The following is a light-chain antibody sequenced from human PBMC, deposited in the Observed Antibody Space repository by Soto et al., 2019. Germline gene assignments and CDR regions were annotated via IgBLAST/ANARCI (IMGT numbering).Light chain of an antibody. CDR3: QQYYSTPPVWT. V-gene: IGKV4-1*01. CDR2: WAS. J-gene: IGKJ1*01. Sequence: DIVMTQSPDSLAVSLGERATINCKSSQNVLKSSNNKNYLAWYQQKPGQPPKLLIYWASTRESGVPDRFSGSGSGTDFTLTISSLQAEDVAVYYCQQYYSTPPVWTFGQGTKVDIK. CDR1: QNVLKSSNNKNY.